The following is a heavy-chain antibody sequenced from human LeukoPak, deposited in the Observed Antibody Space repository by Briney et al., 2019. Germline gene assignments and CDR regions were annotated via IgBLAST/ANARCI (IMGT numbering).Heavy chain of an antibody. V-gene: IGHV3-21*01. CDR1: GFIFRSYA. CDR3: AKDTSTIAAATTYFDY. CDR2: ISGSSSDI. D-gene: IGHD6-13*01. J-gene: IGHJ4*02. Sequence: NPGGSLRLSCAASGFIFRSYAMSWVRQAPRKGLEWVSSISGSSSDIYYADSVKGRFTISRDNARNSLYLEMNSLRAEDTAVYYCAKDTSTIAAATTYFDYWGQGTLVTVSS.